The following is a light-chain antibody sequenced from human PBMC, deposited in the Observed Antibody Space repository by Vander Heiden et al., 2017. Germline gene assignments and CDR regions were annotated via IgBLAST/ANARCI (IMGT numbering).Light chain of an antibody. V-gene: IGKV4-1*01. CDR3: QQYYNTPRT. Sequence: DVVMNQSPDSLAVSLGERAIISCTTRQSVLYSSNNKIFLACFQQKPGQPPKLLISWASTRVSGVPDRFSGSVSVSDFTLTISSLQSEYWAVYFCQQYYNTPRTFGQGTKVEIK. CDR1: QSVLYSSNNKIF. CDR2: WAS. J-gene: IGKJ1*01.